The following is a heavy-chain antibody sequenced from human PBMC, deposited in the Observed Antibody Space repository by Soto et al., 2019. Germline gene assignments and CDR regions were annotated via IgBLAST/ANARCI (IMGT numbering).Heavy chain of an antibody. CDR3: ASSPTTVEYSYGPPDY. CDR1: GFTFSSYW. V-gene: IGHV3-74*01. J-gene: IGHJ4*02. Sequence: GGSLRLSCAASGFTFSSYWMHWVRQAPGKGLVWVSRINSDGSSTSYADSVKGRFTISRDNAKNTLYLQMNSLRAEDTAVYYCASSPTTVEYSYGPPDYWGQGTLVTVSS. CDR2: INSDGSST. D-gene: IGHD5-18*01.